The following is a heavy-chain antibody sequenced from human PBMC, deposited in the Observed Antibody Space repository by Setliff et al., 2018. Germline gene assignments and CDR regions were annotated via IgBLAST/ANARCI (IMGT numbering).Heavy chain of an antibody. V-gene: IGHV3-30*15. Sequence: GSLRLSCAASGFTFSSYAMHWVRQAPGKGPEWVALISYDGRTDYYADSVRGRSDISRDNSKNTLYLRMSSLRPEDTAIYYCARGADYGDYVGPGYWGQGTLVTVSS. D-gene: IGHD4-17*01. CDR3: ARGADYGDYVGPGY. CDR2: ISYDGRTD. CDR1: GFTFSSYA. J-gene: IGHJ4*02.